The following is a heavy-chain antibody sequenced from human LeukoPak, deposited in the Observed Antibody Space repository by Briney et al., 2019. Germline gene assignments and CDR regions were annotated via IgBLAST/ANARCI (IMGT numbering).Heavy chain of an antibody. CDR1: GYTFTGYY. D-gene: IGHD3-10*01. Sequence: ASVKVSCKASGYTFTGYYMHWVRQAPGQGLEWMGWINPNSGGTNYAQKFQGRVTMTRDTSISTAYMELSRLRSDDMAVYYCASEAYYYGSGVTGGAFDIWGQGTMVTVSS. J-gene: IGHJ3*02. CDR3: ASEAYYYGSGVTGGAFDI. V-gene: IGHV1-2*02. CDR2: INPNSGGT.